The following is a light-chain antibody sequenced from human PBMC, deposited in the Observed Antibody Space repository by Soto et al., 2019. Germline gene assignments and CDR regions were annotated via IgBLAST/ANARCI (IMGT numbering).Light chain of an antibody. V-gene: IGLV2-14*01. CDR2: AVN. J-gene: IGLJ1*01. CDR3: SSYRSSDTLEV. CDR1: SEDIGAYDY. Sequence: QSVLTRPASVSASPGQSIFISCTGTSEDIGAYDYVSWYQQHPGKAPKLILYAVNDRPSGVSSRFSGSKSGNTASLTISGVQPDDEADYYCSSYRSSDTLEVFGTGTKVTV.